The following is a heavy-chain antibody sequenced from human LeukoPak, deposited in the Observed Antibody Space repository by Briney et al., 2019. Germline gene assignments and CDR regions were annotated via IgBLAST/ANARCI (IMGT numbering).Heavy chain of an antibody. V-gene: IGHV3-23*01. Sequence: GGSLRLSCAASGFTFSSYAMSWVRQAPGKGLEWVSAISGSGGSTYYADSVKGRFTISRDNSKNTLYLQMNSLRAEDTAVYYCAKVLTLRGVTPLDYWGQGTLVTVSS. CDR3: AKVLTLRGVTPLDY. CDR1: GFTFSSYA. CDR2: ISGSGGST. D-gene: IGHD3-10*01. J-gene: IGHJ4*02.